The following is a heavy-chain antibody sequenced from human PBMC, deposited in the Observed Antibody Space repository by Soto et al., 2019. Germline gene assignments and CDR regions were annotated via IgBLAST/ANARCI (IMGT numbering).Heavy chain of an antibody. J-gene: IGHJ5*02. D-gene: IGHD3-22*01. CDR1: RDTLTEFS. V-gene: IGHV1-24*01. CDR3: ATGPVYDGWFDP. Sequence: GASFKVSWQVFRDTLTEFSMHWGRQAPGKGLEWMGGFDPEDGETIYAQKFQGRVTMTEDTSTDTAYMELSSLRSEDTAVYYCATGPVYDGWFDPWGQGTLVTVSS. CDR2: FDPEDGET.